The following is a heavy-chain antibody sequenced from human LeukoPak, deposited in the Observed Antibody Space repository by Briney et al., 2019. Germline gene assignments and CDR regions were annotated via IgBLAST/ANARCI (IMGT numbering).Heavy chain of an antibody. V-gene: IGHV3-23*01. Sequence: PGGSLRLSLAVSGSTLSNYGMSWVRQAPGKGLEWVAGISDSGGRTNYADSVKGRFTISRDNPKNTIYLQMNSLRAEDTAVYFCAKRDVVIRVILVGFHKEAYYFDSWGQGALVTVSS. CDR1: GSTLSNYG. CDR2: ISDSGGRT. J-gene: IGHJ4*02. CDR3: AKRDVVIRVILVGFHKEAYYFDS. D-gene: IGHD3-22*01.